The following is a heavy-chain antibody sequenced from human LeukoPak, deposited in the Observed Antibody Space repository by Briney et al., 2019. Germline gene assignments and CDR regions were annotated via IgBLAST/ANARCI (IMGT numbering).Heavy chain of an antibody. J-gene: IGHJ4*02. Sequence: GGSLRLSCAASGFTFSSYWMSWVRQAPGEGLEWVAKINQDGTEKAYVDSVRGRFTISRDNAKNSLYLQMNSLRAEDTAVYYCAIIPRAAAGPSARSPFHYWGQGTLVTVSS. CDR3: AIIPRAAAGPSARSPFHY. D-gene: IGHD6-13*01. CDR1: GFTFSSYW. V-gene: IGHV3-7*01. CDR2: INQDGTEK.